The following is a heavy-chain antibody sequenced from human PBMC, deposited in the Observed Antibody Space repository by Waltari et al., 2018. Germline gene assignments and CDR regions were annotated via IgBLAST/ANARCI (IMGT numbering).Heavy chain of an antibody. CDR1: RFTFSSYG. J-gene: IGHJ6*02. V-gene: IGHV3-33*01. CDR3: ARCDYYDSSGYFSYYYYYGMDV. D-gene: IGHD3-22*01. Sequence: QVQLVESGGGVVQPGRSLRLSCAASRFTFSSYGMHWVRQAPGKGLEWVAVIWYDGSNKYYADSVKGRFTISRDNSKHTLYLQMNSLRAEDTAVYYCARCDYYDSSGYFSYYYYYGMDVWGQGTTVTVSS. CDR2: IWYDGSNK.